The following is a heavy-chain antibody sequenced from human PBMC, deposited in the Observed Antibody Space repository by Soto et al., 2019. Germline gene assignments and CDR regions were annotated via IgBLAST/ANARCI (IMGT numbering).Heavy chain of an antibody. J-gene: IGHJ3*02. CDR3: ARDLRPAAIDT. CDR2: IYYTGST. CDR1: GASVTSGRSY. D-gene: IGHD2-2*01. Sequence: QLQLQESGPGLVKPWETLALTCTVSGASVTSGRSYWTWLRQSPGKGLDWIGYIYYTGSTNYSPSLKSRVTISLDTSKSQFSLQLTSVTAADTAVYFCARDLRPAAIDTWGQGTKVTVSS. V-gene: IGHV4-61*01.